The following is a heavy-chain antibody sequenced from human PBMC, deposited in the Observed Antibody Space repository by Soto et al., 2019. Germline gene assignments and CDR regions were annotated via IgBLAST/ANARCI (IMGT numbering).Heavy chain of an antibody. CDR3: ARDYSSSSPLYYYYYGMDV. J-gene: IGHJ6*02. Sequence: GGSLRLSCAASGFTFSRYWMSWVRQAPGKGLEWVANIKQDGSEKDYVDSVKGRFTISRDNAKNSLYLQMNGLRAEDTAVYYCARDYSSSSPLYYYYYGMDVWGQGTTVTVSS. D-gene: IGHD6-6*01. V-gene: IGHV3-7*05. CDR1: GFTFSRYW. CDR2: IKQDGSEK.